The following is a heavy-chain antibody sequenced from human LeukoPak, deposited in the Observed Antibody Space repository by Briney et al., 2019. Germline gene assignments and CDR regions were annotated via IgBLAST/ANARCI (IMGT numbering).Heavy chain of an antibody. CDR2: ISFVGSNK. CDR1: GFTFSSYG. V-gene: IGHV3-30*03. D-gene: IGHD2-15*01. J-gene: IGHJ5*02. Sequence: QPGRPLRLSCAASGFTFSSYGMHWVRQAPGKGLEWVAGISFVGSNKYYADSVKGRFTISRDNSKNTLYLQMNSLRAEDTAVYYCGVVVAATHSHLFDAWGQGTLVTVSS. CDR3: GVVVAATHSHLFDA.